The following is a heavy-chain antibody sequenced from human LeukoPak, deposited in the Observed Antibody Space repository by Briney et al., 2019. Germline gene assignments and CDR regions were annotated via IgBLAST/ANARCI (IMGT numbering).Heavy chain of an antibody. CDR1: GYTFIDYY. J-gene: IGHJ5*02. D-gene: IGHD3-10*01. V-gene: IGHV1-2*02. Sequence: ASVKVSCKASGYTFIDYYIHWVRQAPGQGLEWIGWVGPNTGGTYYAQTFQGRVTMTSAASISQVYMELTSLTYDDTAVYYCARGSRFHPQNWFDPWGQGTLITVSS. CDR2: VGPNTGGT. CDR3: ARGSRFHPQNWFDP.